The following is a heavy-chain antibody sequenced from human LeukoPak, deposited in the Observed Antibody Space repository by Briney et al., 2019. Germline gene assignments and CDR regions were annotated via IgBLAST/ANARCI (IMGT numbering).Heavy chain of an antibody. CDR1: GFTFSSYS. D-gene: IGHD5-12*01. CDR2: ISSSSSYI. Sequence: TGGSLRLSCAASGFTFSSYSMNWVRQAPGKGLEWVSSISSSSSYIYYADSVKGRFTISRDNAKNSLYLQMNSLRAEDTAVYYCARAGYSGYDYPQSFDIWGQGTMVTVSS. CDR3: ARAGYSGYDYPQSFDI. V-gene: IGHV3-21*01. J-gene: IGHJ3*02.